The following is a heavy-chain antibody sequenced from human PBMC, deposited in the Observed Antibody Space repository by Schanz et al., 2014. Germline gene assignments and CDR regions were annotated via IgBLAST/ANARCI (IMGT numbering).Heavy chain of an antibody. D-gene: IGHD3-22*01. Sequence: QVQLQESGPGLVKPSETLSLTCSVSGGSIRNYYWNWIRQPPGKGVEWIGYIHYSGSTNYNPSLESGVAMSVDTSKNQFSLKLSSVPAADTAVYYCARLNYDSSGYPYYYGMDVWGQGTTVTVSS. CDR3: ARLNYDSSGYPYYYGMDV. J-gene: IGHJ6*02. CDR1: GGSIRNYY. V-gene: IGHV4-59*08. CDR2: IHYSGST.